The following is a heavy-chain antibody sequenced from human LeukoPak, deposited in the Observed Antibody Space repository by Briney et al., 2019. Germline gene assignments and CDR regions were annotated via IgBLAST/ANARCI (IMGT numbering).Heavy chain of an antibody. V-gene: IGHV4-39*07. Sequence: SETLSLTCTVSGGSISTSNYYWGWIRQPPGKGLEWIGNIFYSGSTYYSPSLRSRVTISVDTSKNQFSLKLSSVTAADTAVYYCARDPASSGWYNAFDIWGQGTMVTVSS. CDR2: IFYSGST. CDR1: GGSISTSNYY. D-gene: IGHD6-19*01. J-gene: IGHJ3*02. CDR3: ARDPASSGWYNAFDI.